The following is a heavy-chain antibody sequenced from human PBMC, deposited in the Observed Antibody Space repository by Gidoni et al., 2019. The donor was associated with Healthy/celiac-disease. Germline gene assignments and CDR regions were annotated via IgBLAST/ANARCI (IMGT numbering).Heavy chain of an antibody. J-gene: IGHJ4*02. Sequence: QVQLVESGGGVVQPGRSLRLSCAASGFTFSSYGMHWVRQAPGKGLEWGAVISYDGSNKYYADSVKGRFTISRDNSKNTLYLQMNSLRAEDTAVYYCAKWGRLAGFDYWGQGTLVTVSS. CDR3: AKWGRLAGFDY. CDR2: ISYDGSNK. D-gene: IGHD3-16*01. CDR1: GFTFSSYG. V-gene: IGHV3-30*18.